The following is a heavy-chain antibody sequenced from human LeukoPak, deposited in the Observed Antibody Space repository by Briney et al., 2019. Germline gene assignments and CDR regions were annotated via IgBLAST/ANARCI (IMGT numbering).Heavy chain of an antibody. D-gene: IGHD2-21*02. CDR2: INRSGST. CDR1: GGSFSYYY. J-gene: IGHJ4*02. V-gene: IGHV4-34*01. CDR3: ARGGFYCGDDCYVDY. Sequence: SETLSLTCAVYGGSFSYYYWSWIRQPPEKGLEWIGEINRSGSTNYNPSLKSRLTISVDTSKNQFSLKLSSVTAADTAVYYCARGGFYCGDDCYVDYWGQGTLVTVSS.